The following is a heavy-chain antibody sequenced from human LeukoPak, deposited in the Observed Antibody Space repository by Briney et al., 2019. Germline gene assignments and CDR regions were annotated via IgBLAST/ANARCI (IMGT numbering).Heavy chain of an antibody. Sequence: SETLSLTCAVYGGSFSGYYWSWIRQPPGKGLEWIGEINHSGSTNYNPSLKSRVTISVDTSKNQFSLKLSSVTAADTAVYYCARDPPRGVGATVYWGQGTLVTVSS. CDR1: GGSFSGYY. CDR2: INHSGST. J-gene: IGHJ4*02. D-gene: IGHD1-26*01. V-gene: IGHV4-34*01. CDR3: ARDPPRGVGATVY.